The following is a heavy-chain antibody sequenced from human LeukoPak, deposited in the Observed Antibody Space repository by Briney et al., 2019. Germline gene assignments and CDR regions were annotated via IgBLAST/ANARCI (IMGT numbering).Heavy chain of an antibody. J-gene: IGHJ4*02. CDR2: ISGDGSST. V-gene: IGHV3-74*01. CDR3: VRTTYGPEY. Sequence: GGSLRLSCAASGFTFSRHWMHWVRQAPGKGLAWVSRISGDGSSTSYADSVKGRFTIYRDNAKNTMCLQINSLTVEATAVYYCVRTTYGPEYWGQGTLVTVSS. D-gene: IGHD1-1*01. CDR1: GFTFSRHW.